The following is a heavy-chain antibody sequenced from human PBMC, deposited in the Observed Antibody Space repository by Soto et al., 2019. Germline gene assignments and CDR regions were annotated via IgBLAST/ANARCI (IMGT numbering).Heavy chain of an antibody. CDR3: ARDHSGSYYFHYYYGMDV. Sequence: LRLSCAASGFTFSSYSMNWVRQAPGKGLEWVSSISSSSSYIYYADSVKGRFTISRDNAKNSLYLQMNSLRAEDTAVYYCARDHSGSYYFHYYYGMDVWGQGTTVTVSS. J-gene: IGHJ6*02. V-gene: IGHV3-21*01. CDR2: ISSSSSYI. D-gene: IGHD1-26*01. CDR1: GFTFSSYS.